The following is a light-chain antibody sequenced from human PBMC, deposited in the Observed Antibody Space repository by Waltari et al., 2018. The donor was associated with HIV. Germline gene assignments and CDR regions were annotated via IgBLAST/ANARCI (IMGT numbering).Light chain of an antibody. CDR3: QSYDSSLSGWV. J-gene: IGLJ3*02. CDR1: SSNIGAGYD. V-gene: IGLV1-40*01. Sequence: QSVLTQPPSVSGAPGQRVTTPCTGRSSNIGAGYDVHWYQQLPGTAPKLLIFGNNNRPSGVPDRFSGSKSGTSASLAITGLQAEDEADYYCQSYDSSLSGWVFGGGTKLTVL. CDR2: GNN.